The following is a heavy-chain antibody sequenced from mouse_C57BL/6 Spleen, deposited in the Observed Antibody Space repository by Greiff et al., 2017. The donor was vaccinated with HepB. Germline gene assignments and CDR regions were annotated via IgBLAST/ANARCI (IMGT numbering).Heavy chain of an antibody. V-gene: IGHV1-76*01. CDR3: ARGGLRPALDY. CDR1: GYTFTDYY. Sequence: VKLMESGAELVRPGASVKLSCKASGYTFTDYYINWVKQRPGQGLEWIARIYPGSGNTYYNEKFKGKATLTAEKSSSTAYMQLSSLTSEDSAVYCCARGGLRPALDYWGQGTSVTVSS. CDR2: IYPGSGNT. D-gene: IGHD2-4*01. J-gene: IGHJ4*01.